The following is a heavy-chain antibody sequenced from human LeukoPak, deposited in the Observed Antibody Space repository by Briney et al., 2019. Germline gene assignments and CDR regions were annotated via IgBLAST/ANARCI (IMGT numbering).Heavy chain of an antibody. J-gene: IGHJ4*02. D-gene: IGHD3-3*01. CDR3: ARDLGDFWSGPRYYFDY. V-gene: IGHV3-33*05. CDR2: MSFDGRNK. CDR1: GFTFSRNA. Sequence: GGSLRLSCAASGFTFSRNAMHWVRQAPGKGLEWVAIMSFDGRNKYYADSVKGRFTISRDNSQNTLYLQMNSLRAEDTAFYYCARDLGDFWSGPRYYFDYWGQGTLVTVSS.